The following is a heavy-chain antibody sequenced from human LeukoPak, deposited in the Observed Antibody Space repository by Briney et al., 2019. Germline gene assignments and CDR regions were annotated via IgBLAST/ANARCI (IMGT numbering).Heavy chain of an antibody. D-gene: IGHD3-22*01. CDR2: IYYSDST. V-gene: IGHV4-59*01. Sequence: SETLSLTCTVSGGSISSYSWSWIRQPPGKGLEWIGYIYYSDSTNYNPSLKSRVTISVDTSKKQFSLKLNSVTAADTAVYYCARSMYYYDSSGYYVWGQGTLVTVSS. J-gene: IGHJ4*02. CDR3: ARSMYYYDSSGYYV. CDR1: GGSISSYS.